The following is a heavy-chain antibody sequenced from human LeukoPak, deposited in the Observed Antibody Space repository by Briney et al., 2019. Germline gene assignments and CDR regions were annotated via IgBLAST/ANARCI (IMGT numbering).Heavy chain of an antibody. V-gene: IGHV3-21*01. CDR2: ISSSSSYI. CDR1: GFTFSSYS. D-gene: IGHD4-23*01. CDR3: AREGSAGGDAFDI. J-gene: IGHJ3*02. Sequence: GGSLRLSCAASGFTFSSYSMNWVRQAPGKGLEWVSSISSSSSYIYYADSVKGRFTISRDNAKNSLYLQMNSLRAEDTAVYYCAREGSAGGDAFDIWGQGTMVTVSS.